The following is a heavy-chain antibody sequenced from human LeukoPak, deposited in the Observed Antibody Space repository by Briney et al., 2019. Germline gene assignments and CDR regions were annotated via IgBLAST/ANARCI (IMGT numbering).Heavy chain of an antibody. CDR1: GFTFSSYS. Sequence: PGGSLRLSCAASGFTFSSYSMSWVRQAPGKGLEWVSVIYSGGSTYYADSVKGRFTISRDNSKNTLYLQMNSLRAEDTAVYYCARGRVATMGFDYWGQGTLVTVSS. D-gene: IGHD5-12*01. J-gene: IGHJ4*02. CDR2: IYSGGST. CDR3: ARGRVATMGFDY. V-gene: IGHV3-53*01.